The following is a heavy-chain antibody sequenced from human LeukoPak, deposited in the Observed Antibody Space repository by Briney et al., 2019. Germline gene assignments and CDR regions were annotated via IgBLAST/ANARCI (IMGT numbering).Heavy chain of an antibody. D-gene: IGHD5-18*01. J-gene: IGHJ4*02. V-gene: IGHV3-30*18. CDR3: AKAEYSYGSLDY. CDR1: GFTFSSYG. Sequence: PGGSLRLSCAASGFTFSSYGMHWVRQAPGKGLEWVAVISYDGSNKYYADSVKGRFTISRDNSKNTLYLQMSSLRAEDTAVYYCAKAEYSYGSLDYWGQGTLVTVSS. CDR2: ISYDGSNK.